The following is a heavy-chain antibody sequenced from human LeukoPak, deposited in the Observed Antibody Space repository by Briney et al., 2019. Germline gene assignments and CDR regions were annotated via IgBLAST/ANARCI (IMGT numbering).Heavy chain of an antibody. Sequence: GGSLRLSCAATGFTLSSYEMNWVRQAPGKGLEWVSYIKGRFTISRDNAKNSIYLQMNSLRAEDTAVYYCARDSLYYFDYWGQGTLVTVSS. V-gene: IGHV3-48*03. CDR3: ARDSLYYFDY. CDR1: GFTLSSYE. J-gene: IGHJ4*02. CDR2: I.